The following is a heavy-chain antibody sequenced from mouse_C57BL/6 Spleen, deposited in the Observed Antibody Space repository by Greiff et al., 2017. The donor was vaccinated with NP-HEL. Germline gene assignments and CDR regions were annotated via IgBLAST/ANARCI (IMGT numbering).Heavy chain of an antibody. CDR1: GFTFSNYW. CDR3: TCPGFGSSCYVAY. V-gene: IGHV6-3*01. Sequence: EVQLQESGGGLVQPGGSMKLSCVASGFTFSNYWMNWVRQSPEKGLEWVAQIRLKSDNYATHYAESVKGRFTISRDDSKSSVYLQMNNLRAQDTGIYYCTCPGFGSSCYVAYWGQGTLVTVSA. J-gene: IGHJ3*01. CDR2: IRLKSDNYAT. D-gene: IGHD3-2*02.